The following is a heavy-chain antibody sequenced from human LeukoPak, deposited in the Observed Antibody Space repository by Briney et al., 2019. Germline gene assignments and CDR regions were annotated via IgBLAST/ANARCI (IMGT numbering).Heavy chain of an antibody. CDR2: ISGSGGST. J-gene: IGHJ4*02. Sequence: GGSLRLSCAASGFTFSSYAMSWVRQAPGKGLEWVSAISGSGGSTYYADSVKGRFTISRDHSKITLYLQMNSLRAEDTAVYYCATQRWLRRTLDYWGQGTLVTVSS. CDR3: ATQRWLRRTLDY. V-gene: IGHV3-23*01. D-gene: IGHD5-24*01. CDR1: GFTFSSYA.